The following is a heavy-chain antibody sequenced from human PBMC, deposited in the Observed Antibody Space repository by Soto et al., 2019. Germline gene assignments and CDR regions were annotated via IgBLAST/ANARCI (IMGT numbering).Heavy chain of an antibody. CDR2: ISSSSSYT. V-gene: IGHV3-11*03. J-gene: IGHJ5*02. Sequence: PGGSLRLSCAASGFTFXDYYMSWIRQAPGKGLEWVSYISSSSSYTNYADSVKGRFTISRDNAKNSLYLQMNSLRAEDTAVYYCAAYYYGSGSYYRRRFDPWGQGTLVTVSS. CDR1: GFTFXDYY. D-gene: IGHD3-10*01. CDR3: AAYYYGSGSYYRRRFDP.